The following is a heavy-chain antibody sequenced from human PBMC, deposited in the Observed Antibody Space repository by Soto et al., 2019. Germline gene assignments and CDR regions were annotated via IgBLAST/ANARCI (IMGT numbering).Heavy chain of an antibody. CDR2: IRSKAYGATT. Sequence: SGGSLRLSCVASGFTFGDYTMSWFRQAPGGGLEWVSFIRSKAYGATTEYAASVKGRFTISRDDSKSIAYLQMNSLKSEDTAVYYCXRDLASADNYDFYGMDGWGQGTTVTVSS. D-gene: IGHD6-13*01. J-gene: IGHJ6*02. V-gene: IGHV3-49*03. CDR3: XRDLASADNYDFYGMDG. CDR1: GFTFGDYT.